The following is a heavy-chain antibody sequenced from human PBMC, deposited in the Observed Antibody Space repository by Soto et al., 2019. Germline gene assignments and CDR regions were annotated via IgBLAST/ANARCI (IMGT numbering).Heavy chain of an antibody. V-gene: IGHV3-53*01. Sequence: EVQLVESGGGLIQPGGSLRLSCAVSGFTVSNNYMSWVRQAPGKGLEGVSVIYSGGYTAYGDSVKGRFTISRDNSKNTLYRQKKTLGAGDPAVFYGAPRPGGGGYWGQGTLVTVSS. CDR2: IYSGGYT. D-gene: IGHD3-10*01. CDR3: APRPGGGGY. CDR1: GFTVSNNY. J-gene: IGHJ4*02.